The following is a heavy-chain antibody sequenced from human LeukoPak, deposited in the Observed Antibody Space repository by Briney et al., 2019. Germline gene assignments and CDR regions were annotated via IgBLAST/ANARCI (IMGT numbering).Heavy chain of an antibody. CDR2: VFHSGVT. CDR1: GDSITSYY. J-gene: IGHJ5*02. Sequence: SGTLSLTCSVSGDSITSYYWSWVRQPPGRGLEWIGYVFHSGVTNYNPSLMSRVTLSLDTSKNQFSLKLKSVTAADTAVYFCATRADWFDPWGQGTLVTVSS. CDR3: ATRADWFDP. V-gene: IGHV4-59*12.